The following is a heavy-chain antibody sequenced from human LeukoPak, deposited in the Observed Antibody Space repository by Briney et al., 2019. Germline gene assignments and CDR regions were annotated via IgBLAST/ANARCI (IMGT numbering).Heavy chain of an antibody. CDR2: IYYSGST. V-gene: IGHV4-59*01. J-gene: IGHJ4*02. CDR3: ARGSGYDPSTDY. Sequence: SETLSLTCTVSGGSISNYYWSWIRQPPGKGLEWIGYIYYSGSTNYNPSLKSRVTISVDTSKNQFSLKLSSVTAADTAVYYCARGSGYDPSTDYWGQGTLVTVSS. D-gene: IGHD5-12*01. CDR1: GGSISNYY.